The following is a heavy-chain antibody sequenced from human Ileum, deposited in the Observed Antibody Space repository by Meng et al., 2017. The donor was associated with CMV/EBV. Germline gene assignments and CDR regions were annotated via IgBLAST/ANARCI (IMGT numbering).Heavy chain of an antibody. CDR1: WHRFSTNNVA. D-gene: IGHD6-6*01. Sequence: QLHLQTAGPRLVNPPQTLLIPCNSTWHRFSTNNVAWNWIRQSPLRGLEWLGRTAYRSKWDYEYSVSVKSRITISPDTSKNQFSLQLRSVTPEDTAVYYCARESELLRFDHWGQGTLVTVSS. CDR3: ARESELLRFDH. V-gene: IGHV6-1*01. CDR2: TAYRSKWDY. J-gene: IGHJ4*02.